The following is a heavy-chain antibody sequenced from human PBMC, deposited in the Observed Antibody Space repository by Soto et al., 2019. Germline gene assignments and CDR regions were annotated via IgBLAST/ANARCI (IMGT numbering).Heavy chain of an antibody. CDR3: ARGRTYYYGGGYYGMDV. CDR2: INHSGST. J-gene: IGHJ6*04. CDR1: GGSFSGYY. D-gene: IGHD3-10*01. Sequence: PSETLSLTCAVYGGSFSGYYWSWIRQPPGKGLEWIGEINHSGSTNYNPSLKSRATISVDTSKNQFSLKLSSVTAADTAVYYCARGRTYYYGGGYYGMDVWGEGSTVTVSS. V-gene: IGHV4-34*01.